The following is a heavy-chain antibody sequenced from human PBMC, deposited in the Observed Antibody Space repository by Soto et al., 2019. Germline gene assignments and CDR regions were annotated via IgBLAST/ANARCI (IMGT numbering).Heavy chain of an antibody. CDR2: IWYDGSNK. V-gene: IGHV3-33*01. J-gene: IGHJ4*02. CDR3: AGEESYGPYDSLSDKYYFDY. CDR1: GFTFSSYG. Sequence: GGSLRLSCAASGFTFSSYGMHWVRQAPGKGLEWVAVIWYDGSNKYYADSVKGRFTISRDNSKNTLYLQMNSLRAEDTAVYYCAGEESYGPYDSLSDKYYFDYWGQGTLVTVSS. D-gene: IGHD3-10*01.